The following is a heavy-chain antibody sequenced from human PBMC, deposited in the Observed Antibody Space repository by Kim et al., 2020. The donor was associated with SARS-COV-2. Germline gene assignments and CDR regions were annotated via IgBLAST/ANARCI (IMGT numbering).Heavy chain of an antibody. D-gene: IGHD3-9*01. CDR1: GFTFSSYD. CDR3: ARQYPTTILTGSYGMDV. J-gene: IGHJ6*02. Sequence: GGSLRLSCAVSGFTFSSYDMHWVRQATGKGLEWVSAIGTAGDTYYPGSVKGRFTISRENAKNSLYLQMNSLRAGDTAVYYCARQYPTTILTGSYGMDVWGQGTTVTVSS. V-gene: IGHV3-13*01. CDR2: IGTAGDT.